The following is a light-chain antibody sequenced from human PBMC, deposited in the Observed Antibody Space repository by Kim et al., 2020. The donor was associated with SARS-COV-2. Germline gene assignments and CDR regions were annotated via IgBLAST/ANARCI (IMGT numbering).Light chain of an antibody. J-gene: IGKJ1*01. Sequence: ARGRVTIPCRASQNIISRLAWYQQKPGKAPKILIYQASSLGSGVPSRFSGSRSGTEFTLTISSRQPDDFAAYYCQQYNTYSVTFGQGTKVDIK. CDR3: QQYNTYSVT. CDR2: QAS. V-gene: IGKV1-5*03. CDR1: QNIISR.